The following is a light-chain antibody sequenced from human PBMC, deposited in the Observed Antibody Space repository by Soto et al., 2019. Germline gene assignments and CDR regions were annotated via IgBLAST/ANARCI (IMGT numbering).Light chain of an antibody. CDR3: QKRVNGPT. Sequence: EIVLTQSPATLSLSPGERATLSCRASQSVRSYLSWYQQKPGQAPRLLIFDVSKRAPGIPARFSGSGSGTDFTLTISSLEPEDFAVYYCQKRVNGPTFGGGTKLEIK. V-gene: IGKV3-11*01. CDR2: DVS. CDR1: QSVRSY. J-gene: IGKJ4*01.